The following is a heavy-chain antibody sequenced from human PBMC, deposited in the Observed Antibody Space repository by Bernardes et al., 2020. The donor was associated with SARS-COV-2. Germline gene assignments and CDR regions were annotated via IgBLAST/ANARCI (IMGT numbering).Heavy chain of an antibody. CDR2: IYHGVIT. CDR1: GDSINSINW. J-gene: IGHJ4*02. V-gene: IGHV4-4*02. CDR3: ARVSDPFDY. Sequence: SESLSLTCAVSGDSINSINWWSCVLQPPGKGLEWIGEIYHGVITNYNPSLKSRVTISGDWSKNQLSLKLSSVTAADMAVYFCARVSDPFDYWGPGTLVTVSS.